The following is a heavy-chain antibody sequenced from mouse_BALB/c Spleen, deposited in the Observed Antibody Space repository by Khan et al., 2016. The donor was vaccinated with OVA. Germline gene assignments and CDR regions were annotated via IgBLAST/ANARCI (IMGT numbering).Heavy chain of an antibody. Sequence: QVQLQQSGAELVKPGASVKLSCKASGYTFTSYDINWVRQRPEQGLEWIGWIFPGDGSTKYNEKFKGKATLTTDKSSSTAYMQLSRLTAEDSAVYCCAKGRYRGFAYWGQGTLVTVSA. CDR2: IFPGDGST. D-gene: IGHD2-14*01. V-gene: IGHV1-85*01. J-gene: IGHJ3*01. CDR1: GYTFTSYD. CDR3: AKGRYRGFAY.